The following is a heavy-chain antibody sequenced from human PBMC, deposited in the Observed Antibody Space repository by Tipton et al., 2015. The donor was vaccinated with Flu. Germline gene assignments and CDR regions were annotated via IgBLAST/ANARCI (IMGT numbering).Heavy chain of an antibody. D-gene: IGHD4-11*01. CDR3: ARRDYSNYVSDPKSWFDP. J-gene: IGHJ5*02. CDR1: GGSISSGSSY. Sequence: TLSLTCTVSGGSISSGSSYWSWIRQPAGKGLEWIGRMYTSGSTKYNPSLKSRVTISADTSKNQFSLKMKSVTATDMAVYYCARRDYSNYVSDPKSWFDPWGQGTLVAVSS. CDR2: MYTSGST. V-gene: IGHV4-61*02.